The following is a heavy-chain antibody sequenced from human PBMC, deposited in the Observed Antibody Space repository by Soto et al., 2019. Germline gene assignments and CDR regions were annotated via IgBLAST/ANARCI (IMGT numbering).Heavy chain of an antibody. J-gene: IGHJ6*02. CDR1: GYTFTSYG. Sequence: QVQLVQSGAEVKKPGASVKVSCKASGYTFTSYGISWVRQAPGQGLEWMGWISAYNGNTNYAQKLQGRGTMTTDTSTSTAYMELRSLRSDDTAVYYCARREGGSGPYYYYYGMDVWGQGTTVTVSS. D-gene: IGHD3-10*01. CDR3: ARREGGSGPYYYYYGMDV. V-gene: IGHV1-18*01. CDR2: ISAYNGNT.